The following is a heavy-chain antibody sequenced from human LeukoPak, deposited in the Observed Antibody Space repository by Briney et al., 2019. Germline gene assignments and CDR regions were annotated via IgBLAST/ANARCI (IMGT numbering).Heavy chain of an antibody. CDR2: ISDDGTGT. V-gene: IGHV3-23*01. CDR1: GFTFDNYA. D-gene: IGHD3-10*01. Sequence: GGSLRLSCTASGFTFDNYAMTWVRQAPGKGLEWVSHISDDGTGTYYADSVKGRFTISRDNSKNMLYLQMDSLRADDTAVYYCADFGSGSHCFDYWGQGTLVTVSS. J-gene: IGHJ4*02. CDR3: ADFGSGSHCFDY.